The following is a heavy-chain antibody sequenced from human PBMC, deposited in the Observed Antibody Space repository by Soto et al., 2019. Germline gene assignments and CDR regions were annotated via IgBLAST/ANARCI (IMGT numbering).Heavy chain of an antibody. CDR1: GGTFSSYA. Sequence: QVQLVQSGAEVKKPGSSMKVSCEAPGGTFSSYAISWLRQAPGQGLEWMGGIIPIFRRVNYAQKFQGRLTITADESTTTAYMELSGLRSDDTAFYYCTGGLYSGSHQLYFYYALDVWGRGTTVTVSS. V-gene: IGHV1-69*01. D-gene: IGHD1-26*01. CDR3: TGGLYSGSHQLYFYYALDV. J-gene: IGHJ6*02. CDR2: IIPIFRRV.